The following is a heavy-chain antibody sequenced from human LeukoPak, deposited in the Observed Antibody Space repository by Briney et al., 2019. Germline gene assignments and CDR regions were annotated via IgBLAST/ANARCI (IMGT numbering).Heavy chain of an antibody. J-gene: IGHJ6*02. V-gene: IGHV3-43*02. D-gene: IGHD6-13*01. CDR2: ISGDGGST. CDR3: AKDKYSGSWNGMDV. CDR1: GFTFDDYA. Sequence: PGGSLRLSCAASGFTFDDYAMHWVRQAPGKGLEWVSLISGDGGSTYYADSVKGRFTISRDNSKNSLYLQMNSLRTEDTALYYCAKDKYSGSWNGMDVWGQGTTVTVSS.